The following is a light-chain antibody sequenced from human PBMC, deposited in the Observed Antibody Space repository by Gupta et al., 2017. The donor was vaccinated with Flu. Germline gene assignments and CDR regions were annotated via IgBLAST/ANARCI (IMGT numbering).Light chain of an antibody. J-gene: IGLJ1*01. CDR1: SNDVGIYNY. CDR2: EVS. V-gene: IGLV2-8*01. CDR3: SSYAGSNIRYV. Sequence: QSALTQPPSAVWSPGQSVTISCPGTSNDVGIYNYVSWYQQHPGKSPKLMIYEVSKRPSGVPDRFSGSKSGNTASLTVSGLQAEDEADYYCSSYAGSNIRYVFGTGTKVTVL.